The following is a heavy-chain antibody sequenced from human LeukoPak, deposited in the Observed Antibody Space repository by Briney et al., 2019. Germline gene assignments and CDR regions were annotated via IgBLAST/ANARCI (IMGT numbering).Heavy chain of an antibody. CDR1: GFSFSTYT. Sequence: PGGSLRLSCAVSGFSFSTYTMNWVRQAPGKGLEWVSLISGDGGSTFYADSVRGRFTISRDNSKNSLSLQMSSLRSEDTALYFCVRESERSGWFDHWGQGTLVTVSS. CDR3: VRESERSGWFDH. CDR2: ISGDGGST. D-gene: IGHD1-26*01. J-gene: IGHJ5*02. V-gene: IGHV3-43*02.